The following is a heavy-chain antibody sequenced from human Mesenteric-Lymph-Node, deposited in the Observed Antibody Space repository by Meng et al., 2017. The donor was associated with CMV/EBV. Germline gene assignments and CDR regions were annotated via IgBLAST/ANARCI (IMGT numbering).Heavy chain of an antibody. CDR2: ISTSNGNT. Sequence: TTYGISWVRQAPGHGLEWMGYISTSNGNTDYAQKFQGRVTMTTDTSTSTAFMELRSLRSDDTAIYYCARDTYCTSIDRHRPLYWFDPWGQGTLVTVSS. J-gene: IGHJ5*02. V-gene: IGHV1-18*01. D-gene: IGHD2-2*01. CDR1: TTYG. CDR3: ARDTYCTSIDRHRPLYWFDP.